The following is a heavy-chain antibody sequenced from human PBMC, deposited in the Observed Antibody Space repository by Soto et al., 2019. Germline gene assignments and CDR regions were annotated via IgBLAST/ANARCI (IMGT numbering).Heavy chain of an antibody. V-gene: IGHV4-30-2*01. Sequence: SETLSLTCAASGDSISNALYSWSWIRQPPGKGLEWIGYIYHSGSTFYNPSLKSRVTMSVDRSKNQFSLKVTSVTAADTAVYYCARATIAASVGWFDPWGQGTLVTVSS. CDR2: IYHSGST. D-gene: IGHD6-13*01. CDR3: ARATIAASVGWFDP. CDR1: GDSISNALYS. J-gene: IGHJ5*02.